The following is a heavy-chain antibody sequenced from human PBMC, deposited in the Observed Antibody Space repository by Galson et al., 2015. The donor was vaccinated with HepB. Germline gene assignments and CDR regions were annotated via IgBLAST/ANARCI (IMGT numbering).Heavy chain of an antibody. Sequence: SVKVSCKASGYTFTGYYMHWVRQAPGQGLEWMGWINPNSGGTNYAQKFQGWVTMTRDTSISTAYMELSRLRSDDTAVYYCARHGTTPRPHGYYYGMDVWGQGTTVTVSS. CDR1: GYTFTGYY. CDR2: INPNSGGT. V-gene: IGHV1-2*04. D-gene: IGHD4-17*01. J-gene: IGHJ6*02. CDR3: ARHGTTPRPHGYYYGMDV.